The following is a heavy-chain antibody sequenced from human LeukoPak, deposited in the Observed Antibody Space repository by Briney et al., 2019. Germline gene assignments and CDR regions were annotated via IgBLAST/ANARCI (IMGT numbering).Heavy chain of an antibody. J-gene: IGHJ4*02. D-gene: IGHD6-19*01. V-gene: IGHV4-61*02. CDR2: IYTSGST. CDR3: ARVDSSGWYYFDY. Sequence: PSQTLSLTCTVSGGSFSSGNFYWTWIRQPAGKGLEWIGRIYTSGSTNYNPSLKSRVTMSVDTSKNQFSLKLSSVTAADTAVYYCARVDSSGWYYFDYWGQGTLVTVSS. CDR1: GGSFSSGNFY.